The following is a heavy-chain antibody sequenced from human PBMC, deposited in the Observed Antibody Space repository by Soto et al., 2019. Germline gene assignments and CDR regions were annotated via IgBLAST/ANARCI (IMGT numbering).Heavy chain of an antibody. J-gene: IGHJ4*02. CDR1: GYTFTSYA. Sequence: QVQLVQSGAEVKKPGASVKVSCKASGYTFTSYAMHWVRQAPGQRIEWMGWINAGNGNTKYSQKFQGRVTITRDTSASTSSMAQSSMRSEDTAVYFCAGGEPAAAYFDYWSQVTLVTVCS. V-gene: IGHV1-3*01. CDR3: AGGEPAAAYFDY. CDR2: INAGNGNT. D-gene: IGHD2-2*01.